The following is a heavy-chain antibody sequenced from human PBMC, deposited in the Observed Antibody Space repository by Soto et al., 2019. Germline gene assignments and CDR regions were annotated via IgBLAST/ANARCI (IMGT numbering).Heavy chain of an antibody. CDR2: ISGSGGGT. Sequence: PGGSLRLSCAASGFTFSSYAMSWVRQAPGKGLEWVSAISGSGGGTYYADSVKGRFTISRDNSKNTLYLQMNSLRAEDTAVYYCAKASGYSSGWYAYNWFDPWGQGTLVTVSS. CDR3: AKASGYSSGWYAYNWFDP. V-gene: IGHV3-23*01. CDR1: GFTFSSYA. J-gene: IGHJ5*02. D-gene: IGHD6-19*01.